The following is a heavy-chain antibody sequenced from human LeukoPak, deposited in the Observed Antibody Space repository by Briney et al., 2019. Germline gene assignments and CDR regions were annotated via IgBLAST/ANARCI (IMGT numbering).Heavy chain of an antibody. CDR2: INTNTGNP. D-gene: IGHD3-10*01. CDR3: AREAYFHDSGNFLLIFDY. CDR1: GYYFIDYP. V-gene: IGHV7-4-1*02. Sequence: ASVKVSCKTSGYYFIDYPMNWVRQAPGQGLEWMGWINTNTGNPTYAQGFTGRFVFSFDTSVNTAYLEISSLKAEDTAVYYCAREAYFHDSGNFLLIFDYWGQGALVTVSS. J-gene: IGHJ4*02.